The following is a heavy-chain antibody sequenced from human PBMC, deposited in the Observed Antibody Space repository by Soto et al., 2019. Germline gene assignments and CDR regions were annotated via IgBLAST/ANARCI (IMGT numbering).Heavy chain of an antibody. V-gene: IGHV4-30-2*01. D-gene: IGHD4-17*01. Sequence: SETLSLTCAVSGGSISSGGYSWNWIRQPPGKGLEWIGYIYHSGYTYYNPSLKSRVTISVDKSKNQFSLKLSSVTAADTAVYYCARDDLYGGWFDPWGQGTLVTVSS. J-gene: IGHJ5*02. CDR1: GGSISSGGYS. CDR2: IYHSGYT. CDR3: ARDDLYGGWFDP.